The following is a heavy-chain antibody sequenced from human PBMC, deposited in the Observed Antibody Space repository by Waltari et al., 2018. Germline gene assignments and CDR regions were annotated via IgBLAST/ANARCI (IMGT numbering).Heavy chain of an antibody. CDR1: GFTFSSYA. CDR3: AKAKDIVVVVAATPLEGAFDI. Sequence: QVQLVESGGGVVQPGRSLRLSCAASGFTFSSYAMHWVRQAPGKGLEWVAGISDKGRNKYNADSVKGRFTISRDNAKNSLYLQMNRLRAEDTALYYCAKAKDIVVVVAATPLEGAFDIWGQGTMVTVSS. V-gene: IGHV3-30*01. D-gene: IGHD2-15*01. CDR2: ISDKGRNK. J-gene: IGHJ3*02.